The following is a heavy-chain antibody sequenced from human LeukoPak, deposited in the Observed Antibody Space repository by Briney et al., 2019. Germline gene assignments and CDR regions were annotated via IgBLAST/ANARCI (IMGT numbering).Heavy chain of an antibody. CDR3: AKDGDIVVVVAATHFDY. CDR2: ISGSGGST. J-gene: IGHJ4*02. Sequence: GGSLRLSCAASGFTFSSNAMSWVRQAPGKGLEWVSAISGSGGSTYYADSVKGRFTISRDNSKNTLYLQMNSLRAEDTAVYYCAKDGDIVVVVAATHFDYWGQGTLVTVSS. CDR1: GFTFSSNA. D-gene: IGHD2-15*01. V-gene: IGHV3-23*01.